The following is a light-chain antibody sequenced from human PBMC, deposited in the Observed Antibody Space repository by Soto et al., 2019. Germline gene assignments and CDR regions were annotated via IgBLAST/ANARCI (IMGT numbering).Light chain of an antibody. CDR3: QHYENLLPFP. Sequence: DIQMTQSPSSLSASVGDRVTITCQASQDIRKYLNWYQQKPGRAPKLLIYGASNLETGVPSRFRGSGYGTDFTFTISSVQPEDTATYYCQHYENLLPFPFGPGTKVAIK. V-gene: IGKV1-33*01. CDR1: QDIRKY. J-gene: IGKJ3*01. CDR2: GAS.